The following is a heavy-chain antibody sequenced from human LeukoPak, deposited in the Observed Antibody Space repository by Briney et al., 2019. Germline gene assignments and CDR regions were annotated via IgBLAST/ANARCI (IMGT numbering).Heavy chain of an antibody. CDR3: ARDEGSGSYYEY. Sequence: GGSLRLSCAASGFTVSSNYMSWVRQAPGKGLEWVSVIYSSGSSYYADSVKGRFTISRDNSKNTLYLQMNSLRAGDTAVYYCARDEGSGSYYEYWGQGTLVTVSS. D-gene: IGHD3-10*01. V-gene: IGHV3-53*01. J-gene: IGHJ4*02. CDR2: IYSSGSS. CDR1: GFTVSSNY.